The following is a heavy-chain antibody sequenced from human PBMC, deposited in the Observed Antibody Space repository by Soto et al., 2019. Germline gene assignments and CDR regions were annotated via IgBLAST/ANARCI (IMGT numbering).Heavy chain of an antibody. CDR2: IYYSGST. Sequence: PSETLSLTCTVPGGSISSYYWSWIRQPPGKGLEWIGYIYYSGSTNYNPSLKSRVTISVDTTKNQFSLKLSSVTAADTAVYYCARDSREDFWSGYPVWYYYYYMDVWGKGTTVTVSS. CDR1: GGSISSYY. J-gene: IGHJ6*03. CDR3: ARDSREDFWSGYPVWYYYYYMDV. V-gene: IGHV4-59*01. D-gene: IGHD3-3*01.